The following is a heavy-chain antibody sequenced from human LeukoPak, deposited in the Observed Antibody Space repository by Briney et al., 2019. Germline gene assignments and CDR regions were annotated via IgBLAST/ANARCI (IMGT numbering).Heavy chain of an antibody. V-gene: IGHV3-23*01. J-gene: IGHJ4*02. CDR3: AKESFIPYRYHSSGYIDY. CDR1: GFTFSSYV. Sequence: GGSLRLSCAASGFTFSSYVISWVRQAPGKGLEWVSGISGSGGSTYYADSVKGRFTISRDNSKNTLCLQMNSLRAEDTAVYYCAKESFIPYRYHSSGYIDYWGQGTLVTVSS. D-gene: IGHD3-22*01. CDR2: ISGSGGST.